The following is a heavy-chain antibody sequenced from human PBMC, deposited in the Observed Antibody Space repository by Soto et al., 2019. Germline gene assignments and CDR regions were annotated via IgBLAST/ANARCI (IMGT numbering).Heavy chain of an antibody. D-gene: IGHD6-13*01. CDR3: ARLATSSSLYYYYGMDV. CDR2: IDPSDSYT. V-gene: IGHV5-10-1*01. CDR1: GYIFTSYW. J-gene: IGHJ6*02. Sequence: GESLKISCKGSGYIFTSYWISWVRQMPGKGLEWMGRIDPSDSYTNYSPSFQGHVTISADKSISTAYLQWSSLKASDTAMYFCARLATSSSLYYYYGMDVWGQGTTVTVSS.